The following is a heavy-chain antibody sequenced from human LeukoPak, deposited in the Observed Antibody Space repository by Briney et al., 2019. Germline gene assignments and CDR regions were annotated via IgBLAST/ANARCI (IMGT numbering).Heavy chain of an antibody. J-gene: IGHJ4*02. CDR2: IYYSGST. D-gene: IGHD3-10*01. CDR3: ARLPPYGSGCYPD. CDR1: GGSISSGDYY. Sequence: PSQTLSLTCTVSGGSISSGDYYWSWIRQPPGKGLEWIGYIYYSGSTYYNPSLKSRVTISVDTSKNQFSLKLSSVTAADTAVYYCARLPPYGSGCYPDWGQGTLVTVSS. V-gene: IGHV4-30-4*01.